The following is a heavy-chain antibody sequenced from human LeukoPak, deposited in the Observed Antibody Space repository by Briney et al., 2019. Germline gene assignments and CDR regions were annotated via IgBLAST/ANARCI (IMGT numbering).Heavy chain of an antibody. V-gene: IGHV3-48*03. CDR2: ISSSGSTI. J-gene: IGHJ3*02. CDR1: GFTFSSYE. D-gene: IGHD3-10*01. Sequence: GGSLRPSWAASGFTFSSYEMNWVRQAPGKGLEWVSYISSSGSTIYYADSVKGRFTISRDNAKNSLYLQMNSLSAEDTAVYYCAGNRDFDIWGQGTMVTVSS. CDR3: AGNRDFDI.